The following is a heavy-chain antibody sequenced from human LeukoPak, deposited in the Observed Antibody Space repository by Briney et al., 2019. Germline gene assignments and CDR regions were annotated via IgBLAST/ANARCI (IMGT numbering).Heavy chain of an antibody. D-gene: IGHD5-12*01. CDR3: VQAWRDP. V-gene: IGHV3-7*01. CDR1: GFTLSNYW. CDR2: IKQHRSEK. Sequence: GGSLRLSCTASGFTLSNYWVSCLRQDPGKGLEGVANIKQHRSEKHYVDPVKRRFTNSKEHAKNSMYLQMNSLRVEDKSVYYRVQAWRDPWGRGPVVIVS. J-gene: IGHJ5*02.